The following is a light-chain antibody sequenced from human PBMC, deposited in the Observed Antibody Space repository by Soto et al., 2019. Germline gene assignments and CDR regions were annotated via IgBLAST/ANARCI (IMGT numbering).Light chain of an antibody. CDR3: QQYGVSPWT. CDR2: GAS. V-gene: IGKV3-20*01. J-gene: IGKJ1*01. CDR1: QSVSSSY. Sequence: EIVLTQSPGTLSLSPGERATLSCRASQSVSSSYLAWYQQKPGQAPRLLIYGASSRATGIPDRFSGSGSATDFTLTISRLETEDFAVYYCQQYGVSPWTFGQGTKVEIK.